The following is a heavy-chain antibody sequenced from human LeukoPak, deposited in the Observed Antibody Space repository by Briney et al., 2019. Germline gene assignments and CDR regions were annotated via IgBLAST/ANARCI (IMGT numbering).Heavy chain of an antibody. CDR3: ARPLTLRFLEWPLSDAFDI. J-gene: IGHJ3*02. CDR1: GGTFSSYA. D-gene: IGHD3-3*01. V-gene: IGHV1-69*05. CDR2: IIPIFGTA. Sequence: SVKVSCKASGGTFSSYAISWVRQAPGQGLEWMGGIIPIFGTANYAQKFQGRVTITMDESTSTAYMELSSLRSEDTAVYYCARPLTLRFLEWPLSDAFDIWGQGTMVTVSS.